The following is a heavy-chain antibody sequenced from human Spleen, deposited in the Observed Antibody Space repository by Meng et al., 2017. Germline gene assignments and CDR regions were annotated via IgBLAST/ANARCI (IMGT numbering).Heavy chain of an antibody. J-gene: IGHJ6*02. CDR1: GYSISSGYY. CDR2: IYYTGAT. D-gene: IGHD2-8*01. CDR3: ARDHMYGDYHYFMDV. Sequence: SETLSLTCAVSGYSISSGYYWGWIRQPPEKGLQWIGSIYYTGATYYNPSLKSRLTISVDTSNNQFSLKLTSVTAADTAKYYCARDHMYGDYHYFMDVWGQGTTVTVSS. V-gene: IGHV4-38-2*02.